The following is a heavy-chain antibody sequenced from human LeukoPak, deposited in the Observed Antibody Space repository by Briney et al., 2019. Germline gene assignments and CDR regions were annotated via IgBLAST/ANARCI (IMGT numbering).Heavy chain of an antibody. CDR1: GYTFTSYY. CDR3: ARDNSLGDTAWWFDP. V-gene: IGHV1-46*01. D-gene: IGHD1-26*01. Sequence: WASVKVSCKASGYTFTSYYMHWVRQAPGQGLEWMGLINPSGSSTTYAQKFQGRVTMTRDMSTSTDYMELTSLTSDDTAVYYCARDNSLGDTAWWFDPWGQGTLVTVSS. J-gene: IGHJ5*02. CDR2: INPSGSST.